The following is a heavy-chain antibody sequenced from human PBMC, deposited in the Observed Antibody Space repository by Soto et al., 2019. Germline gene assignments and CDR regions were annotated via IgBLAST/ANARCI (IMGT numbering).Heavy chain of an antibody. J-gene: IGHJ6*03. D-gene: IGHD2-2*01. CDR1: GFTFSTYA. CDR3: AKTLGVVAPAAYPLGYMDV. Sequence: GGSLRLSCAASGFTFSTYAMSWVRQAPGKGLEWVSAISGGGVTTHYADSVRGRFTISRDNSKNTLYLQMNSLRAEDTAVFYCAKTLGVVAPAAYPLGYMDVWGKGATVTVSS. V-gene: IGHV3-23*01. CDR2: ISGGGVTT.